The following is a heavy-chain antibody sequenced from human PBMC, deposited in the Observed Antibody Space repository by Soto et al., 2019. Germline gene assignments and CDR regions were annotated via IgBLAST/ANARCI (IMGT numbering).Heavy chain of an antibody. CDR2: ISAYNGNT. CDR1: GYTFTSYG. D-gene: IGHD2-15*01. CDR3: VVAAHTYHFDY. Sequence: VQLVQCGAEVKKPGASVKVSCKASGYTFTSYGISWVRQAPGQGLEWMGWISAYNGNTNYAQKLQGRVTMTTDTSTSTAYMKLRRLRSDDTAVYYCVVAAHTYHFDYWGQGTLVTVSS. V-gene: IGHV1-18*01. J-gene: IGHJ4*02.